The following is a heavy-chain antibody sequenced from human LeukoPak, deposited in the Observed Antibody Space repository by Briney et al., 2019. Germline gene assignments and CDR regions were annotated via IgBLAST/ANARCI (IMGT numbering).Heavy chain of an antibody. CDR3: AKQSAGSAAWYSLHYDF. J-gene: IGHJ4*02. Sequence: PGGSLRLSCAASGFTFSSYAMSWVRQAPGKGLEWVSAINGGGGNTYYTDSVKGRFTISRDNSKDTLYLQMNGLRAEDTAVYFCAKQSAGSAAWYSLHYDFWGQGTLVTVSS. V-gene: IGHV3-23*01. CDR1: GFTFSSYA. CDR2: INGGGGNT. D-gene: IGHD6-13*01.